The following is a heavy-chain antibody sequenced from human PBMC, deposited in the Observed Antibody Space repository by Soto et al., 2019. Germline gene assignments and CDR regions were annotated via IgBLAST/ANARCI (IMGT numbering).Heavy chain of an antibody. CDR1: SCSISSSNW. CDR3: ARMSLRYCSGGSCYWSSDYYYYYMDV. CDR2: IYHSGST. J-gene: IGHJ6*03. Sequence: SETLSLTCAFSSCSISSSNWWSWVRQPPGKGLEWIGEIYHSGSTNYNPSLKSRVTISVDKSKNQFSLKLSSVTAADTAVYYCARMSLRYCSGGSCYWSSDYYYYYMDVWGKGTTVTVSS. V-gene: IGHV4-4*02. D-gene: IGHD2-15*01.